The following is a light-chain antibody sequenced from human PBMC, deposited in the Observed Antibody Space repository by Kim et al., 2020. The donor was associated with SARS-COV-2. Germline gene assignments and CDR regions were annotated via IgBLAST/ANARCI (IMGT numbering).Light chain of an antibody. J-gene: IGKJ2*01. V-gene: IGKV1-5*03. Sequence: SASVGDRVTITCRASQIVETYLAWYQQKPGKAPKLLVFQASSLQIGVPSRFSASGSGAEFTLTITGLQPDDFATYYCQHYIRFPYTFGQGTKLEIK. CDR3: QHYIRFPYT. CDR2: QAS. CDR1: QIVETY.